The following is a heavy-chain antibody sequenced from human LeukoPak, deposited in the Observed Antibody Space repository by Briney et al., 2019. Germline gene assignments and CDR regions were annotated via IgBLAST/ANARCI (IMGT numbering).Heavy chain of an antibody. J-gene: IGHJ4*02. CDR1: GFTVSSNS. CDR2: IYSGST. Sequence: PGGSLRLSCTVSGFTVSSNSMSWVRQAPGKGLEWVSFIYSGSTHYSDSVKGRFTISRDNSKYTLYLQMNSLRAEDTAVYYCARRAGAYSHPYDYWGQGTLVTVSS. D-gene: IGHD4/OR15-4a*01. CDR3: ARRAGAYSHPYDY. V-gene: IGHV3-53*01.